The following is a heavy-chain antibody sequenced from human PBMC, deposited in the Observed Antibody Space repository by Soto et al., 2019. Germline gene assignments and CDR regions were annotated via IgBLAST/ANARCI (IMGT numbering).Heavy chain of an antibody. J-gene: IGHJ4*02. D-gene: IGHD3-9*01. CDR2: ISAYNGNT. Sequence: ASVKVSCKASGYTFTSYGISWVRQAPGQGLEWMGWISAYNGNTNYAQKLQGRVTMTTDTSTSTAYMELRSLRSDDTAVYYCEVDILNGYSYYFDYWGQGTLVTVSS. V-gene: IGHV1-18*04. CDR3: EVDILNGYSYYFDY. CDR1: GYTFTSYG.